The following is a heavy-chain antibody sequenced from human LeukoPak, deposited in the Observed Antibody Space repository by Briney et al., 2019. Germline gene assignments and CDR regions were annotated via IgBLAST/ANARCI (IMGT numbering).Heavy chain of an antibody. V-gene: IGHV4-59*08. CDR1: GGSISSQY. Sequence: PSETLSLTCTVSGGSISSQYWSWIRQPPGRGLEWIGYVSYSGTTKYNPSLKSRVTISVDTSKNQFSLKLNSMTAADTSVYYCARLRFLEWLFPWFDPWGQGTLATVSS. CDR3: ARLRFLEWLFPWFDP. D-gene: IGHD3-3*01. CDR2: VSYSGTT. J-gene: IGHJ5*02.